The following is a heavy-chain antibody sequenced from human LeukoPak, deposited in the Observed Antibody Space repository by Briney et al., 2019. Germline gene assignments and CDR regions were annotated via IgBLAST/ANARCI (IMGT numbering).Heavy chain of an antibody. CDR1: GFTFSSYS. J-gene: IGHJ4*02. CDR3: AGDRGYGDLSYYFDY. CDR2: ISSSSSTI. D-gene: IGHD4-17*01. Sequence: GGSLRLSCAASGFTFSSYSMNWVRQAPGKGLEWVSYISSSSSTIYYADSVKGRFTISRDNAKNSLYLQMNSLRDEDTAVYYCAGDRGYGDLSYYFDYWGQGTLVTVSS. V-gene: IGHV3-48*02.